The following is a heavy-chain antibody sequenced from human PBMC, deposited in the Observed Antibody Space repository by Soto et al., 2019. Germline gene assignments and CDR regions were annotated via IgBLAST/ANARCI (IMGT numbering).Heavy chain of an antibody. CDR2: ISYDGSNK. V-gene: IGHV3-30-3*01. CDR1: GFTFSNNA. Sequence: QVQLVESGGGVVQPGRSLRLSCAASGFTFSNNAMDWVRQATGKGLEWVAVISYDGSNKYIAESVKGRFTISRDNSKNTLFLQMNSLRAEDTAVYYCARVTTTSAFSAMDVWGQGPTVTVSS. D-gene: IGHD1-1*01. J-gene: IGHJ6*02. CDR3: ARVTTTSAFSAMDV.